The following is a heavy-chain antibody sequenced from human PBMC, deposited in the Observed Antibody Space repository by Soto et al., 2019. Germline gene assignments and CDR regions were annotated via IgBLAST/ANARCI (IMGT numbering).Heavy chain of an antibody. D-gene: IGHD3-3*01. V-gene: IGHV3-30-3*01. J-gene: IGHJ6*02. Sequence: QVQLVESGGGVVQPGRSLRLSCAASGFTFSSYAMHWVRQAPGKGLEWVAVISYDGSNKYYADSVKGRFTISRDNSKNTLYLQMNSLRAEDTAVYYFARDRAIFGVVTGMDVWGQGTTVTVSS. CDR2: ISYDGSNK. CDR3: ARDRAIFGVVTGMDV. CDR1: GFTFSSYA.